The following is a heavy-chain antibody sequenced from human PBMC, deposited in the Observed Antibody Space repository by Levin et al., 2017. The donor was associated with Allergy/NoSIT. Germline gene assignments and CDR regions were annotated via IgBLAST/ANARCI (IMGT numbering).Heavy chain of an antibody. V-gene: IGHV3-30-3*01. Sequence: GGSLRLSCAASGFTFSSYAMHWVRQAPGKGLEWVAVISYDGSNKYYADSVKGRFTISRDNSKNTLYLQMNSLRAEDTAVYYCARGDHTYYDFWSGYYGGYFDYWGQGTLVTVSS. D-gene: IGHD3-3*01. J-gene: IGHJ4*02. CDR2: ISYDGSNK. CDR1: GFTFSSYA. CDR3: ARGDHTYYDFWSGYYGGYFDY.